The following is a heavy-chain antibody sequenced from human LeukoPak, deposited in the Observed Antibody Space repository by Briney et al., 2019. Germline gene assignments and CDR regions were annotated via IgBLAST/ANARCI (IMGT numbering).Heavy chain of an antibody. CDR3: ARGLEQQLPYYYYYMDV. D-gene: IGHD6-13*01. J-gene: IGHJ6*03. CDR2: INHSGST. CDR1: GGSFSGYY. V-gene: IGHV4-34*01. Sequence: SETLSLTCAVYGGSFSGYYWSWIRQPPGKGLEWIGEINHSGSTNYNPSLKSRVTISVDTSKNQFSLKLSSVTAADTAVYYRARGLEQQLPYYYYYMDVWGKGTTVTVSS.